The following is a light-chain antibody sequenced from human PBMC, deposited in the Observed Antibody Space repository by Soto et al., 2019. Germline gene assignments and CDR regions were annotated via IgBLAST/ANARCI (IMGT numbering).Light chain of an antibody. J-gene: IGKJ5*01. CDR1: QGISNY. V-gene: IGKV1-27*01. Sequence: WPSSLSAYIGDRVTITCRASQGISNYLAWYQQKPGKVPKLLIYSASTLQSGVPSRFSGSGSGTDFTLTISSLQPEDVATYYCQKYDSAPTFGQVTRLAVK. CDR2: SAS. CDR3: QKYDSAPT.